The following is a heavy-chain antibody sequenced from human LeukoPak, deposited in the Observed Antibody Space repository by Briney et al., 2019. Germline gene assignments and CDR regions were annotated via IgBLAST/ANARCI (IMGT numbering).Heavy chain of an antibody. CDR1: GGSFSGYY. J-gene: IGHJ6*03. D-gene: IGHD1-1*01. CDR2: INHSGST. CDR3: ARHGVEYYYYYYMDV. V-gene: IGHV4-34*01. Sequence: PSETLSLTCAVYGGSFSGYYWSWIRQPPGKGLEWIGEINHSGSTNYNPSLKSRVTISVDTSKNQFSLKLSSVTAADTAVYYCARHGVEYYYYYYMDVWGKGTTVTVSS.